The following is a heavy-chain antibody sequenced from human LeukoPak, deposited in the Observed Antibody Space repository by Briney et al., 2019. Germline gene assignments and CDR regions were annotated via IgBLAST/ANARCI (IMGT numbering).Heavy chain of an antibody. J-gene: IGHJ4*02. Sequence: PGGSLRLSCAASGFTFSSYAMSWVRQAPGKGLEWVSSISGSGDSTYHADSVKGRFTISRDNSKNTLYLQMNSLRAEDTAIYYCAKDEFVVGPCSSSNCYASLPFFDYWGQGTLVTVSS. CDR1: GFTFSSYA. D-gene: IGHD2-2*01. CDR2: ISGSGDST. CDR3: AKDEFVVGPCSSSNCYASLPFFDY. V-gene: IGHV3-23*01.